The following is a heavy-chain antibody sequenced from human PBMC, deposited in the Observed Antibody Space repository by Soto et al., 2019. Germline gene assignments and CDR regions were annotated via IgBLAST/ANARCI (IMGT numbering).Heavy chain of an antibody. CDR2: MNPNSGNT. D-gene: IGHD3-10*01. CDR3: ARSVPGGFGELIVWFDP. Sequence: QVQLVQSGAEVKKPGASVKVSCKASGYTFTSYDINWVRQATGQGLEWMGWMNPNSGNTGYAQKLQGRVTLTRNPSISTAYMELRSLRSEDTAVYYCARSVPGGFGELIVWFDPWGQGTLVTVSS. V-gene: IGHV1-8*01. J-gene: IGHJ5*02. CDR1: GYTFTSYD.